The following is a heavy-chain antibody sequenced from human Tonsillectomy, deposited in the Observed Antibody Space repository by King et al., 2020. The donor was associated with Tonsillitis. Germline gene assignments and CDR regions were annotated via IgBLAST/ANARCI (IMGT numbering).Heavy chain of an antibody. CDR1: GFTFSSYG. D-gene: IGHD3-22*01. V-gene: IGHV3-30*18. Sequence: VQLVESGGGVVQPGRSLRLSCAASGFTFSSYGMHWVRQAPGKGLEWVAVISYDGSNKYYEDSVKGRFTISRDNSKYTLYLKMNSLRAEDTAVYYCAKCPTKFYDSSGYWFGNWYFDLWGRGTLVTVSS. CDR3: AKCPTKFYDSSGYWFGNWYFDL. CDR2: ISYDGSNK. J-gene: IGHJ2*01.